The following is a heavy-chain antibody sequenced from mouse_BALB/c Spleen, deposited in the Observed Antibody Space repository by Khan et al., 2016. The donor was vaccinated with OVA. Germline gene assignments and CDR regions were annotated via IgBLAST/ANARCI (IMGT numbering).Heavy chain of an antibody. D-gene: IGHD2-2*01. CDR3: TRHGCVTWFTY. Sequence: VQLQQSGPELMKPGASVKISCKASGYSFTNYYIHWVIQSHGKSLEWIGYIDPFSGGTTYNQKFKGKATLTVDKSSRTAYIHLSNLTSEDSAVYYCTRHGCVTWFTYWGQGTLVTGSA. J-gene: IGHJ3*01. CDR1: GYSFTNYY. CDR2: IDPFSGGT. V-gene: IGHV1S135*01.